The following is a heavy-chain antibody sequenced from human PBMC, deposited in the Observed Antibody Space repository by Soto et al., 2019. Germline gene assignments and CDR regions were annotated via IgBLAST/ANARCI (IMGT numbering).Heavy chain of an antibody. Sequence: ASVKVSCKASGYTFTSYYMHWVRQAPGQGLEWMGIINPSGGSTTYAQKFQGRVTMTRDTSTSTVYMELSSLRVEDTAVYYCASDLSGRADVWGQGTTVTVSS. D-gene: IGHD3-10*01. CDR3: ASDLSGRADV. J-gene: IGHJ6*02. V-gene: IGHV1-46*01. CDR2: INPSGGST. CDR1: GYTFTSYY.